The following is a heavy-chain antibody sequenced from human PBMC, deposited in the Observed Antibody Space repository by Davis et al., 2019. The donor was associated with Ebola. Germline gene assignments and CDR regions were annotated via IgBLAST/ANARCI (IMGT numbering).Heavy chain of an antibody. CDR3: ARHKVPAAGSYYYYGMDV. D-gene: IGHD2-2*01. CDR2: ISYDGSNK. V-gene: IGHV3-30-3*01. J-gene: IGHJ6*02. CDR1: GFTFSSYA. Sequence: PGGSLRLSCAASGFTFSSYAMHWVRQAPGKGLEWVAVISYDGSNKYYADSVKGRFTISRDNSKNTLYLQMNSLRAEDTAVYYCARHKVPAAGSYYYYGMDVWGQGTTVTVSS.